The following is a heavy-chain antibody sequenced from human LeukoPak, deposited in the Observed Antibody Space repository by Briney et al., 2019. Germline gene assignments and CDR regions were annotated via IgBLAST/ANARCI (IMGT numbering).Heavy chain of an antibody. CDR2: IYSGGST. CDR1: GFTVSSNY. V-gene: IGHV3-53*04. CDR3: ARGPKGIAAAGTLGLDY. J-gene: IGHJ4*02. Sequence: GGSLRLSCAASGFTVSSNYMSWVRQAPGKGLEWVSVIYSGGSTYYADSVEGRFTISRHNSKNTLYLQMNSLRAEDTAVYYCARGPKGIAAAGTLGLDYWGQGTLVTVSS. D-gene: IGHD6-13*01.